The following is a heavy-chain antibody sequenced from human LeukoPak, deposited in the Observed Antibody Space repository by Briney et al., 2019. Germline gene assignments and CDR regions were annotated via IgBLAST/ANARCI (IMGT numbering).Heavy chain of an antibody. Sequence: GGSLRLSCAASGFTFSSYAMHWVRQAPGKGLEWVAVISYDGSNKYYADSVKGRFTISRDNSKNTPYLQMNSLRAEDTAVYYCARDHRGVRDYFDYWGQGTLVTVSS. CDR1: GFTFSSYA. CDR3: ARDHRGVRDYFDY. J-gene: IGHJ4*02. CDR2: ISYDGSNK. V-gene: IGHV3-30-3*01. D-gene: IGHD3-10*01.